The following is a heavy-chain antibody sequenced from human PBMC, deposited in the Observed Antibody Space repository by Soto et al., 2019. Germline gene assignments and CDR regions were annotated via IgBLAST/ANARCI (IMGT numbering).Heavy chain of an antibody. D-gene: IGHD3-10*01. J-gene: IGHJ6*02. Sequence: SVKVSCKASGFTFTSSAVQWVRQARGQRLEWIGWIVVGSGNTNYAQKFQERVTITRDMSTSTAYMELSSLRSEDTAVYYCAAGSGSGGVGLPHYYYYGMDVWGQGTTVTVSS. V-gene: IGHV1-58*01. CDR3: AAGSGSGGVGLPHYYYYGMDV. CDR1: GFTFTSSA. CDR2: IVVGSGNT.